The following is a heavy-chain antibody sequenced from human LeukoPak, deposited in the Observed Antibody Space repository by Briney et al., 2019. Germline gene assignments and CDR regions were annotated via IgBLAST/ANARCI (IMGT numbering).Heavy chain of an antibody. CDR2: INPNSGGS. V-gene: IGHV1-2*02. D-gene: IGHD2-2*01. CDR1: GGTFSSYA. Sequence: ASVKVSCKASGGTFSSYAISWVRQAPGQGLEWVGWINPNSGGSNFAQKFQGRVTMTRDTSISTAYMDLRSLRSDDTAVYYCARGRPGFVVVPAAPRLDYWGQGTLVTVSS. J-gene: IGHJ4*02. CDR3: ARGRPGFVVVPAAPRLDY.